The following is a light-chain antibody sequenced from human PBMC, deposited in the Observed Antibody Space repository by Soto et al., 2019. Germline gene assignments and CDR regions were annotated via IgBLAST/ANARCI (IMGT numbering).Light chain of an antibody. J-gene: IGKJ2*01. CDR2: ETS. CDR1: QRISGG. CDR3: QQYESYSPFT. Sequence: DIQMTQSPSTLSASVGDTVTMTCRASQRISGGLAWYQQKPGKAPKRLIYETSDLETGVQSRFSGSGSGTEFTITISSLQADDFATYYCQQYESYSPFTFGQGTKVEIK. V-gene: IGKV1-5*03.